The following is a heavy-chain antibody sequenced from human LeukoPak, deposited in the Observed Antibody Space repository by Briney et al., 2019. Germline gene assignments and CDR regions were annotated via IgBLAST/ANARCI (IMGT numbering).Heavy chain of an antibody. CDR1: GYTFIGYY. J-gene: IGHJ4*02. CDR3: ARRMAESYYDSSGYPSLGY. CDR2: VNPDSGGT. D-gene: IGHD3-22*01. Sequence: ASVKVSCKASGYTFIGYYMHWVRQAPGQGVAWMGWVNPDSGGTNYAQQFQGRVTMTRDTSISTAYMDLSRLTSDDTGVYYCARRMAESYYDSSGYPSLGYWGQGTLVTVSS. V-gene: IGHV1-2*02.